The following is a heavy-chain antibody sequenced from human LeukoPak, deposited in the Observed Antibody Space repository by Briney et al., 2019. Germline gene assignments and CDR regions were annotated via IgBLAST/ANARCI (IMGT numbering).Heavy chain of an antibody. J-gene: IGHJ3*02. CDR3: ARDLRYCSSTSCYELGAFDI. Sequence: PGGTLRLSCAASGLTFSSYAMHWVRQAPGKGLEWVAVISYDGSNKYYADSVKGRFTISRDNSKNTLYLQMNSLRAEDTAVYYCARDLRYCSSTSCYELGAFDIWGQGTMVTV. D-gene: IGHD2-2*01. V-gene: IGHV3-30-3*01. CDR1: GLTFSSYA. CDR2: ISYDGSNK.